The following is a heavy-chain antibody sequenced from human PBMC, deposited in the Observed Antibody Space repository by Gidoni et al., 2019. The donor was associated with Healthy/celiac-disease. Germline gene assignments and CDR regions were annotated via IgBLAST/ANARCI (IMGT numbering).Heavy chain of an antibody. CDR3: AREGRPGIAVAHFDY. CDR2: IIPIFGTA. Sequence: QVQLVQSGAEVKKPGSSVKVSCKASGGTFSRYAISWVRQAPGQGLKWMGGIIPIFGTANDAQKFQGRVTITADESTSTAYMELSSLRSEDTAVYYCAREGRPGIAVAHFDYWGQGTLVTVSS. D-gene: IGHD6-19*01. V-gene: IGHV1-69*01. J-gene: IGHJ4*02. CDR1: GGTFSRYA.